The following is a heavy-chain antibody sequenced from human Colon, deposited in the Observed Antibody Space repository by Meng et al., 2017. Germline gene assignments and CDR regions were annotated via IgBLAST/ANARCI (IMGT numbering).Heavy chain of an antibody. Sequence: GESLKISCVASGFTFSTYWMSWVRLAPGKGLEWVATIKPDGSERYYVYSVKGRLTMSRDNAKNSLYLQMNSLRAEDTAVYYCARGGSYYGDYWGQGNRVNVSS. J-gene: IGHJ4*02. D-gene: IGHD1-26*01. CDR3: ARGGSYYGDY. CDR1: GFTFSTYW. CDR2: IKPDGSER. V-gene: IGHV3-7*01.